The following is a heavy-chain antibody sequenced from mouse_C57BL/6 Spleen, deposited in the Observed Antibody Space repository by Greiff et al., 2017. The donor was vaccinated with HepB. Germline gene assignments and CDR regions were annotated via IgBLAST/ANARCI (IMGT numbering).Heavy chain of an antibody. CDR1: GFNIKDDY. V-gene: IGHV14-4*01. CDR3: TMAPTRYYFDY. J-gene: IGHJ2*01. Sequence: EVQLQESGAELVRPGASVKLSCTASGFNIKDDYMHWVKQRPEQGLEWIGWIDPENGDTEYASKFQGKATITADTSSNTAYLQLSSLTSEDTAVYYCTMAPTRYYFDYWGQGTTLTVSS. CDR2: IDPENGDT.